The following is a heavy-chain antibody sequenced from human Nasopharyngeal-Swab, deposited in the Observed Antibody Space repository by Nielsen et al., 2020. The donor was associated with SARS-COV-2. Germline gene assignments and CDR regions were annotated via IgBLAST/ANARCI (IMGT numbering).Heavy chain of an antibody. Sequence: SVKVSCKSSGDTFSSSAITWVRQAPGQGLEWMGGIIPMFGTADYAQKFQGRVTITADRSTSTAYMEMNSLRSEDTAVYYCARAHPRSCTDGVCFRSQVYNWFDPWGQGTLVTVSS. CDR3: ARAHPRSCTDGVCFRSQVYNWFDP. J-gene: IGHJ5*02. CDR1: GDTFSSSA. D-gene: IGHD2-8*01. CDR2: IIPMFGTA. V-gene: IGHV1-69*06.